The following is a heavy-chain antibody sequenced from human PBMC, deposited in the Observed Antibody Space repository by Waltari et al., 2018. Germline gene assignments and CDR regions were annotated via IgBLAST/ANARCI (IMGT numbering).Heavy chain of an antibody. CDR2: INPDGSDI. Sequence: EVQLVESGGGLVQPGGSLRLSCAAAEITSRRYGMVWVRQVAGKGLRWVSKINPDGSDISYADSVKGRFTISRDNAKNTLYLQMNSLRAEDTALYFCTRLATELADYWGQGTLVTVSS. CDR3: TRLATELADY. V-gene: IGHV3-74*01. D-gene: IGHD4-4*01. CDR1: EITSRRYG. J-gene: IGHJ4*02.